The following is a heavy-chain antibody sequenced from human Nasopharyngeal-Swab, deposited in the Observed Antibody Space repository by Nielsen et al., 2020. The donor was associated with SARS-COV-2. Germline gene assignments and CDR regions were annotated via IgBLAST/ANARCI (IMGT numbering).Heavy chain of an antibody. CDR2: IYYSGST. Sequence: SETLSLTCTVPGGSISSYYWSWIRQPPGKGLEWIGYIYYSGSTNYNPSLKSRVTISVDTSKNQFSLKLSSVTAADTAVYYCARKSGWLGAFDIWGQGTMVTVSS. D-gene: IGHD5-12*01. CDR1: GGSISSYY. V-gene: IGHV4-59*08. CDR3: ARKSGWLGAFDI. J-gene: IGHJ3*02.